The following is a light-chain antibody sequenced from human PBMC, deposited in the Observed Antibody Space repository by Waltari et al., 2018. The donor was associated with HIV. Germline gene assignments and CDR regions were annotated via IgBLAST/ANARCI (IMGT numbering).Light chain of an antibody. CDR1: QGLSDW. CDR3: QHYHLFAWT. V-gene: IGKV1-5*03. Sequence: DIQMTQPPPTLSASVADRVTITCRASQGLSDWLDWSSQRPGTAPKLLIYKTSRLESGVPSRFSGSGSGTEFALTISSLQPDDFATDYCQHYHLFAWTFGQGTKV. J-gene: IGKJ1*01. CDR2: KTS.